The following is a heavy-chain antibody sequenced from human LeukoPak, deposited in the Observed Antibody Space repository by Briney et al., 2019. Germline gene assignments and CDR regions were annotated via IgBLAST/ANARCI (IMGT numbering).Heavy chain of an antibody. J-gene: IGHJ5*02. D-gene: IGHD6-6*01. V-gene: IGHV1-2*02. CDR3: ARAPIAARRNNWFDP. CDR1: GYTFTGYY. Sequence: ASVKVSCKASGYTFTGYYMHWVRQAPGQGLEWMGWINPNSGGTNYAQKFQGRVTMTRDTSISTAYMELSRLRSDDTAVYYCARAPIAARRNNWFDPWGQGTLVTVSS. CDR2: INPNSGGT.